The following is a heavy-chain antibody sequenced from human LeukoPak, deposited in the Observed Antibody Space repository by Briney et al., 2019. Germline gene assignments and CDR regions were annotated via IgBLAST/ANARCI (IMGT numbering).Heavy chain of an antibody. CDR2: IRSKAYGGTT. Sequence: GGSLILSCTTSGFTFGDYAMSWVRQAPGKGLEWVGFIRSKAYGGTTEYAASVKGRFTISRDDSKSIVYLQMDSLKTEDTAVYYCQTYYYDSSGYYYIDQWGQGTLVTVSS. J-gene: IGHJ4*02. CDR1: GFTFGDYA. CDR3: QTYYYDSSGYYYIDQ. V-gene: IGHV3-49*04. D-gene: IGHD3-22*01.